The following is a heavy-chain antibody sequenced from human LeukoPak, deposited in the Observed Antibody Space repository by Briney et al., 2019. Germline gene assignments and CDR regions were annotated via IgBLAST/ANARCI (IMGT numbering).Heavy chain of an antibody. CDR1: GGTSSSYA. V-gene: IGHV1-69*04. D-gene: IGHD6-6*01. J-gene: IGHJ4*02. CDR3: ARAQYSSSAFDY. CDR2: IIPIFGIA. Sequence: SAKVSSEASGGTSSSYAISWVRQAPGLGLEWMGRIIPIFGIANYAQKFQGRVTITADKSTSTAYMELRSLRSEDTAVYYCARAQYSSSAFDYWGQGTLVTVPS.